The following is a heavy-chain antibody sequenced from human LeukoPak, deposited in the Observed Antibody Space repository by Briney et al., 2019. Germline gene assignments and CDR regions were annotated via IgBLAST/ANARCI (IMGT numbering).Heavy chain of an antibody. V-gene: IGHV4-59*01. D-gene: IGHD5-12*01. CDR1: GGSISSYY. CDR2: IYYSGST. Sequence: SETLSLTCTVSGGSISSYYWSWIRQPPGKGLEWIGYIYYSGSTNYNPSLKSRVTISVDTSKNQFSLKLSSVTAADTAMYYCARGHSGYDYHFDYWGQGTLVTVSS. J-gene: IGHJ4*02. CDR3: ARGHSGYDYHFDY.